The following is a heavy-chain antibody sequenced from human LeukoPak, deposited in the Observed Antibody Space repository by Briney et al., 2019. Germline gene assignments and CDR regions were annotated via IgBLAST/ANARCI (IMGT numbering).Heavy chain of an antibody. CDR2: INTDGSST. CDR1: GFTFSSYY. Sequence: PGGSLRLSCAASGFTFSSYYMHWVRQAPGKGLVWVSRINTDGSSTSYADSVKGRFTISRDNAKNTLYLQMNSLRDEDTAVYYCPRAPDGWWALYYWGQGTLVTVSS. D-gene: IGHD6-19*01. V-gene: IGHV3-74*01. CDR3: PRAPDGWWALYY. J-gene: IGHJ4*02.